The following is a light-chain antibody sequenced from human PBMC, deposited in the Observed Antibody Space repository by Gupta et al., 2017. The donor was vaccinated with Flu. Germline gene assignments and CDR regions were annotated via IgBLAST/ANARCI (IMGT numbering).Light chain of an antibody. V-gene: IGKV3-20*01. CDR2: GAS. Sequence: EVVLTQSPGTLSLSPGERATLSCRASQSVSSSYIVWYQQKSGQAPRLLIYGASGRATGIPDRFSGSGSGTDFTLTISRLEAEDFAVYYCQYYRTFGQGTKVEIK. J-gene: IGKJ1*01. CDR3: QYYRT. CDR1: QSVSSSY.